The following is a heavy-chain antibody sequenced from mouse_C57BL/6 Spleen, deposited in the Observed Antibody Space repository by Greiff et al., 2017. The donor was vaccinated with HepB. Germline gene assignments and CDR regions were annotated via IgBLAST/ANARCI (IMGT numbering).Heavy chain of an antibody. CDR2: INPNNGGT. V-gene: IGHV1-22*01. D-gene: IGHD3-2*02. CDR3: ARFETAQARAWCAY. J-gene: IGHJ3*01. CDR1: GYTFTDYN. Sequence: EVQLQQSGPELVKPGASVKMSCKASGYTFTDYNMHWVKQSHGKSLEWIGYINPNNGGTSYNQKFKGRATLTVNKSSSTAYMELRSLTSEDSAVYYCARFETAQARAWCAYWGQGTLVTVSA.